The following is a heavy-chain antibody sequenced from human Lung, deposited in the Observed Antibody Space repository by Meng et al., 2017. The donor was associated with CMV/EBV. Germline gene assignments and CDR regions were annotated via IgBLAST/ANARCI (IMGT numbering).Heavy chain of an antibody. CDR1: GFTFTSYA. CDR2: ITGGGNYI. CDR3: AKDFTQLAVAGIPYYFDY. D-gene: IGHD6-19*01. Sequence: GESLKISCAASGFTFTSYAMNWVRQAPGKGLEWVSSITGGGNYIYYADSVKGRFSVSRDNAKNSLYLQMNSLRAEDTAVYYCAKDFTQLAVAGIPYYFDYXGQRXLVTVSS. J-gene: IGHJ4*02. V-gene: IGHV3-21*01.